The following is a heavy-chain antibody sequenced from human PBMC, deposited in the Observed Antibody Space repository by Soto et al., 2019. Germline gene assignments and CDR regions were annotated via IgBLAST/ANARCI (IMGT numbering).Heavy chain of an antibody. CDR2: ITSDTKTI. V-gene: IGHV3-48*02. CDR1: GFTFSVYS. CDR3: ARSVEGHFDY. Sequence: EVQLVESGGDLVQRGGSLRLCCVASGFTFSVYSMNWVRQAPGKGLEWFSYITSDTKTIKYADSVKGRFTTSRDNAKNSVYLQMNSLRDEDTAVYYCARSVEGHFDYWGQGTVVTVSS. D-gene: IGHD6-19*01. J-gene: IGHJ4*02.